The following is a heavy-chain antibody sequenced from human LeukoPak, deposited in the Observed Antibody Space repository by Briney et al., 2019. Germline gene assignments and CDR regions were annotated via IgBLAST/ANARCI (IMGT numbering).Heavy chain of an antibody. D-gene: IGHD2/OR15-2a*01. CDR2: IKDDGSST. Sequence: SGGSLRLSCAASGFTFSSYAMSWVRQAPGKGLVWVSRIKDDGSSTNYADSVKGRFTISRDNAKNSLYLQMKSLRAEDTAVYYCARDSMGVSFFDYWGQGTLVTVSS. CDR3: ARDSMGVSFFDY. CDR1: GFTFSSYA. V-gene: IGHV3-74*01. J-gene: IGHJ4*02.